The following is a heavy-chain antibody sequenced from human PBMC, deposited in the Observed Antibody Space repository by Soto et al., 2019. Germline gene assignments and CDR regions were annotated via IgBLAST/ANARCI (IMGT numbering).Heavy chain of an antibody. J-gene: IGHJ2*01. CDR2: IIPIFGTA. CDR1: GGTFSSYA. Sequence: QVQLVQSGAEVKKPGSSVKVSCKASGGTFSSYAISLVRQAPGQGLEWMGGIIPIFGTANYAQKFQGRVTITADESTSTAYMELSSLRSEDTAVYYCASKSHSSWYAYDWYFDLWGRGTLVTVSS. D-gene: IGHD6-13*01. CDR3: ASKSHSSWYAYDWYFDL. V-gene: IGHV1-69*12.